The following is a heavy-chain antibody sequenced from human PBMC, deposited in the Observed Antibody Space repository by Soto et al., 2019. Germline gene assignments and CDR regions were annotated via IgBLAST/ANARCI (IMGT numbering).Heavy chain of an antibody. V-gene: IGHV1-69*12. D-gene: IGHD5-12*01. Sequence: QVQLVQSGAEVKKPGSSVKVSCKASGGTFSSYAISWVRQAPGQGLEWMGGIIPIFGTANYAQKFQGRVTSTADESTSTAYMERSRLRSEDTAVYYCARGVEWEMATINGSYWGQGTLVTVSS. J-gene: IGHJ4*02. CDR3: ARGVEWEMATINGSY. CDR1: GGTFSSYA. CDR2: IIPIFGTA.